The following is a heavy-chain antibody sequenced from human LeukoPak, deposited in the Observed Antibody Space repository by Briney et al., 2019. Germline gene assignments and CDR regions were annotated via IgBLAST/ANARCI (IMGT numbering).Heavy chain of an antibody. J-gene: IGHJ4*02. Sequence: ASVKVSCKASGYTFTGYYMHWVRQAPGQGLEWMGWINPNSGGTNYAQKFQGRVTMTRDTSISTAYMELSRLRSDDTAVYYCARVRGDTVNFDYWGQGTLVTVSS. V-gene: IGHV1-2*02. D-gene: IGHD4-11*01. CDR3: ARVRGDTVNFDY. CDR1: GYTFTGYY. CDR2: INPNSGGT.